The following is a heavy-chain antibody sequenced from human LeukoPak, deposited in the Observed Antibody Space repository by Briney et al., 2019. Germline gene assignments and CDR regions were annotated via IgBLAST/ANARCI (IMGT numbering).Heavy chain of an antibody. V-gene: IGHV1-58*02. CDR3: APDLPGGAMFDP. D-gene: IGHD3-16*01. CDR1: GFTFSSST. Sequence: SVKVSCKASGFTFSSSTIQWVRQARGQRLEWMGWIVVGSGNTNYAQNFQERVTITRDMSTSTAYMEVSSLRSEDTAVYYCAPDLPGGAMFDPWGQGPLVTVSS. CDR2: IVVGSGNT. J-gene: IGHJ5*02.